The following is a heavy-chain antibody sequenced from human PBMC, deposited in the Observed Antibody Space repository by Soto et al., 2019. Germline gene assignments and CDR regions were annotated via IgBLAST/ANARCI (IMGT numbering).Heavy chain of an antibody. CDR3: ARRSVFGYFYAMDV. D-gene: IGHD3-16*01. CDR1: GGSISSISYY. Sequence: QLQLQESGPGLVKPSETLSLTCTVSGGSISSISYYWGWIRQPPGMGLEWIGSIDDSETTYYKPSFMSRVTISVYTSKIQLSLTPSSVTAADTAVYYCARRSVFGYFYAMDVWGQGTTVSVSS. J-gene: IGHJ6*02. CDR2: IDDSETT. V-gene: IGHV4-39*01.